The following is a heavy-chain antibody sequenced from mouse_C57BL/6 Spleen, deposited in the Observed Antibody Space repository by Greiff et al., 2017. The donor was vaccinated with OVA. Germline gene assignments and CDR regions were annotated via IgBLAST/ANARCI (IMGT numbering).Heavy chain of an antibody. CDR3: ARPNVLYDGYYETFDY. CDR2: IYPGDGDT. J-gene: IGHJ2*01. D-gene: IGHD2-3*01. V-gene: IGHV1-82*01. Sequence: QVQLQQSGPELVKPGASVKISCKASGYAFSSSWMNWVKQRPGKGLEWIGRIYPGDGDTNYNGKFKGKATLTADKSSSTAYMQLSSLTSEDSAVYFCARPNVLYDGYYETFDYWGQGTTLTVSS. CDR1: GYAFSSSW.